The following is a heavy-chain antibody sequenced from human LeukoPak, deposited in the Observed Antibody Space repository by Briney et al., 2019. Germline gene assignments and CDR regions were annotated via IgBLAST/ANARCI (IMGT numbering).Heavy chain of an antibody. D-gene: IGHD3-10*01. CDR2: INSDGSST. V-gene: IGHV3-74*01. J-gene: IGHJ5*02. Sequence: PGGSLRLSCAASGFTFSSYWMHWVRQAPGKGLVWVSRINSDGSSTSYADSVKGRFTISRDNAKNTLYLQMSSLRAEDTAVYYCARDVGSGNNWFDPWGQGTLVTVSS. CDR1: GFTFSSYW. CDR3: ARDVGSGNNWFDP.